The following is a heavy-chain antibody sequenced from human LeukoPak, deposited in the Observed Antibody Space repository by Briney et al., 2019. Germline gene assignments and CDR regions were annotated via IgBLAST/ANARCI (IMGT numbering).Heavy chain of an antibody. Sequence: PSETLSLTCAVYGGSFSGYYWSWIRQPPGKGLEWIGEINHSGSTNYNPSLKSRVTISVDTSKNQFSLKLSSVTAADTAVYYCARGVQWLVSPYYYYGMDVWGQGTTVTVSS. D-gene: IGHD6-19*01. CDR2: INHSGST. V-gene: IGHV4-34*01. CDR1: GGSFSGYY. J-gene: IGHJ6*02. CDR3: ARGVQWLVSPYYYYGMDV.